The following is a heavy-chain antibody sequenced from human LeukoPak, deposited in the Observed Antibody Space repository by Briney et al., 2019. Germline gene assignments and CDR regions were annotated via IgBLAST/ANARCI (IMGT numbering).Heavy chain of an antibody. CDR3: ATGDGYNYGVLQFDY. CDR1: GGSISSYY. CDR2: IYYSGST. Sequence: SETLSLTCAVYGGSISSYYWSWIRQPPGKGLEWIGYIYYSGSTNYNPSLKSRVTISVDTSKNQFSLKLSSVTAADTAVYYCATGDGYNYGVLQFDYWGQGTLVTVSS. J-gene: IGHJ4*02. V-gene: IGHV4-59*01. D-gene: IGHD5-24*01.